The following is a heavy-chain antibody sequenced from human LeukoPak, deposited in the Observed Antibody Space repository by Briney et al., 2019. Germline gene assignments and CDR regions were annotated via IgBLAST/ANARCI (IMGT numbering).Heavy chain of an antibody. CDR2: IKQDGSEK. Sequence: GGSLRLSCAASGFTFSSYWMSWVRQAPGKGLEWVANIKQDGSEKYYVDSVKGRFTISRDSARKSLYLQMNSLRAEDTAVYYCARGPVVPAESDYWGQGTLVTVSS. CDR3: ARGPVVPAESDY. J-gene: IGHJ4*02. V-gene: IGHV3-7*01. CDR1: GFTFSSYW. D-gene: IGHD2-2*01.